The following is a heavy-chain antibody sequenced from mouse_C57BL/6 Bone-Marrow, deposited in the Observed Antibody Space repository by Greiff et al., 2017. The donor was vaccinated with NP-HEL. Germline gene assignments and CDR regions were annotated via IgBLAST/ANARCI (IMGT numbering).Heavy chain of an antibody. CDR1: GYTFTSYW. Sequence: QVQLKQPGAELVKPGASVKMSCKASGYTFTSYWITWVKQRPGQGLEWIGDIYPGSGSTNYNEKFKSKATLTVDTSSSTAYMQLSSLTSEDSAVYYCAILYDGYPTFDYWGQGTTLTVSS. J-gene: IGHJ2*01. D-gene: IGHD2-3*01. V-gene: IGHV1-55*01. CDR2: IYPGSGST. CDR3: AILYDGYPTFDY.